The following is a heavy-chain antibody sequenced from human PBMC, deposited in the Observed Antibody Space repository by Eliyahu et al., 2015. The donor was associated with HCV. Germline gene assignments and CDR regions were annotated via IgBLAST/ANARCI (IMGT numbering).Heavy chain of an antibody. Sequence: EVQLVESGGALVQPGGSLRLSCAASGFTFNIFWMYWVRQAPGRGLVWVSRISPDGTVTEYADSVKGRFTTSRDNAKNTLYLQMNSLRAEDSAMYYCVPYNWRSEVGLWGQGALVTVSS. CDR1: GFTFNIFW. CDR2: ISPDGTVT. V-gene: IGHV3-74*03. CDR3: VPYNWRSEVGL. J-gene: IGHJ4*02. D-gene: IGHD1-20*01.